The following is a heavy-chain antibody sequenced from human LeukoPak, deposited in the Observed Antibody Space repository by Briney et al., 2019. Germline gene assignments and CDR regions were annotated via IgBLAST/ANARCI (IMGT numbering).Heavy chain of an antibody. CDR1: GFTFSAYA. D-gene: IGHD3-22*01. Sequence: PGGSLRLSCAASGFTFSAYAMNWVRQAPGKGLEWVSVISVSGFSTYYADSVKGRFTISRDNSKNTLFLQLHSLRAEDTALYYCAKEGLYDRRGYENYWGQGTVVTVSS. J-gene: IGHJ4*02. CDR2: ISVSGFST. CDR3: AKEGLYDRRGYENY. V-gene: IGHV3-23*01.